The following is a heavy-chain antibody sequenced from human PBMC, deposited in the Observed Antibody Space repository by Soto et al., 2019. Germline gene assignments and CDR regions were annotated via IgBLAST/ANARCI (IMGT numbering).Heavy chain of an antibody. CDR1: EFTFTSYW. Sequence: PGGSLRLSCAASEFTFTSYWMHWVRQAPGKGLVWVSRISSDGSSTSYADSVRGRFTISRDNAENTLYLQMNSLRAEDTAVYYCAPGYFDLWGRGTLVTVSS. CDR2: ISSDGSST. CDR3: APGYFDL. J-gene: IGHJ2*01. V-gene: IGHV3-74*01.